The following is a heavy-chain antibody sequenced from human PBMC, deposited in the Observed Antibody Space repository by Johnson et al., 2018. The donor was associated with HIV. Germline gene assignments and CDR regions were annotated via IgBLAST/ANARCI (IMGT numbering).Heavy chain of an antibody. V-gene: IGHV3-66*02. Sequence: VQLVESGGGVVQPGGSLRLSCAASGFTVSRNYMNWVRQATGKGLEWVSVIFSDGTTYYAGSVKGRFTISRDNSKNTLYLQMNSLRSEDTAVNYCARDRLSGSSYNDAFDIWGQGTMFTVSS. J-gene: IGHJ3*02. CDR1: GFTVSRNY. CDR3: ARDRLSGSSYNDAFDI. CDR2: IFSDGTT. D-gene: IGHD1-26*01.